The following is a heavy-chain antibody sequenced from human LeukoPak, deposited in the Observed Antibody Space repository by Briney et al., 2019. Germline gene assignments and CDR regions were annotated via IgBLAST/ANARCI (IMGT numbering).Heavy chain of an antibody. J-gene: IGHJ1*01. CDR2: INHSGST. V-gene: IGHV4-34*01. CDR1: GGSFSGYY. CDR3: ARAYGGNSQYFQH. Sequence: PSETLSLTCGVYGGSFSGYYWSWIRQPPGKGLEWIGEINHSGSTNYNPSLKSRVTISVDTSKNQFSLKLNSVTAADTAMYYCARAYGGNSQYFQHWGQGTLVTVSS. D-gene: IGHD4-23*01.